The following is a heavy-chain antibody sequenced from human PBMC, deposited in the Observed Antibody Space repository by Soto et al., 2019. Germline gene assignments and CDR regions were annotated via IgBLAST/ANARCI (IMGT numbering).Heavy chain of an antibody. CDR2: IYYSGST. CDR3: ARVNYYYDSSGYPRRYFDY. Sequence: SSETLSLTCTVSGGSTSSGGYYWSWIRQHPGKGLEWIGYIYYSGSTYYNPSLKSRVTISVDTSKNQFSLKLSSVTAADTAVYYCARVNYYYDSSGYPRRYFDYWGQGTLVTVSS. V-gene: IGHV4-31*03. D-gene: IGHD3-22*01. J-gene: IGHJ4*02. CDR1: GGSTSSGGYY.